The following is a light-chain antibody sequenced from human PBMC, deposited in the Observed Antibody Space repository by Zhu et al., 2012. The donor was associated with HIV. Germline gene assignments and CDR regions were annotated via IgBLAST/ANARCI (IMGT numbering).Light chain of an antibody. CDR2: DAS. V-gene: IGKV3-15*01. CDR1: QSLSNK. J-gene: IGKJ4*01. Sequence: EVVTTQSPAILYVSSGERATLSCRASQSLSNKLAWYQQKSGQSPRLLIYDASTRATGIPGRFSGSGSGVEFTLTISSLQSEDFAVYYCQQYNNWPPKLTFGGGTKVEIK. CDR3: QQYNNWPPKLT.